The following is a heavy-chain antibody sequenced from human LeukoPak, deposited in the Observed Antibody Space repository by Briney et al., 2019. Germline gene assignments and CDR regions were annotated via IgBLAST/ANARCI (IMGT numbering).Heavy chain of an antibody. V-gene: IGHV3-23*01. CDR2: FSGSGGST. Sequence: GGSLRLSCAASGFTFSSYAMSWVRQAPGKGLECISGFSGSGGSTYYADSVKGRFTISRDNSKNTLYLQMNSLRAEDTAVYYCARLLYSSGWYVDYWGQGTLVTVSS. CDR1: GFTFSSYA. J-gene: IGHJ4*02. D-gene: IGHD6-19*01. CDR3: ARLLYSSGWYVDY.